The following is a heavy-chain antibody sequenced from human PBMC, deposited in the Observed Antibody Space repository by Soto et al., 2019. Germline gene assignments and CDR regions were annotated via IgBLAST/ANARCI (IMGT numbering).Heavy chain of an antibody. J-gene: IGHJ6*02. CDR3: ARHGSNRADFWSGYYPQTNYGMDV. D-gene: IGHD3-3*01. V-gene: IGHV3-11*06. CDR2: ISSSSSYT. CDR1: GFTFSDYY. Sequence: GGSLRLSCAASGFTFSDYYMSWIRQAPGKGLEWVSYISSSSSYTNYADSVKGRFTISRDNAKNSLYLQMNSLRAEDTAVYYCARHGSNRADFWSGYYPQTNYGMDVWGQGTTVTVSS.